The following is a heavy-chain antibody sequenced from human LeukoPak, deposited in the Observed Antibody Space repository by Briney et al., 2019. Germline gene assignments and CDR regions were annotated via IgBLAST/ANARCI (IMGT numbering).Heavy chain of an antibody. CDR1: GFTFSSYG. J-gene: IGHJ4*02. CDR2: IWYDGSNK. Sequence: GGSLRLSCAASGFTFSSYGMHWVRQAPGKGLEWVAVIWYDGSNKYYADSVKGRFTISRDNSKNTLYLQMNSLRAEDTAVYYCARCSRDISGQPLEYYFDYWGQGTLVTVSS. D-gene: IGHD6-19*01. V-gene: IGHV3-33*01. CDR3: ARCSRDISGQPLEYYFDY.